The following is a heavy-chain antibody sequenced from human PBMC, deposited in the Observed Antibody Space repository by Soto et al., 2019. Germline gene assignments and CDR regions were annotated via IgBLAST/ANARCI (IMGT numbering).Heavy chain of an antibody. CDR1: GFTFNNYG. CDR3: AKAATVVTLYYFDY. CDR2: ITDSGGST. V-gene: IGHV3-23*01. D-gene: IGHD4-17*01. Sequence: EVQLLESGGGLVQPGGSLRLSCAASGFTFNNYGMSWVHQAPGKGLEWVSAITDSGGSTYYADSVKGRFTISRDNSKNTVYLQMNSLRAEDTAVYYCAKAATVVTLYYFDYWGQGTLVTVSS. J-gene: IGHJ4*02.